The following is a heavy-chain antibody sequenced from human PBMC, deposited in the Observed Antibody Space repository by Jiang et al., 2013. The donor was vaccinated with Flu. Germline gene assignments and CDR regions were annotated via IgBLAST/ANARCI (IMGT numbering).Heavy chain of an antibody. CDR2: IIPIFGTA. Sequence: QLVESRAEVKKPGSSVKVSCKASGGTFSSYAISWVRQAPGQGLEWMGGIIPIFGTANYAQKFQGRVTITADESTSTAYMELSSLRSEDTAVYYCARDNRGSSRIEYWYFDLWGRGTLVTVSS. CDR3: ARDNRGSSRIEYWYFDL. V-gene: IGHV1-69*01. D-gene: IGHD1-26*01. CDR1: GGTFSSYA. J-gene: IGHJ2*01.